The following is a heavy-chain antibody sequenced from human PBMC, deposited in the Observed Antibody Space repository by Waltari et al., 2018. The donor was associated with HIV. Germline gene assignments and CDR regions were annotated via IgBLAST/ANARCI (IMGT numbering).Heavy chain of an antibody. Sequence: QVHLQESGPGLVTPSETLSLTCTVSGGSISTSRYYWGWIRRPPGKGLEWIGSIYDSETSYYNPSLKSRVTMSLDTSRNQFSLKLNSVTAADTAVYYCASDDREYCNDSSCWSFDPWGPGTLVTVSS. CDR3: ASDDREYCNDSSCWSFDP. J-gene: IGHJ5*02. V-gene: IGHV4-39*01. CDR1: GGSISTSRYY. D-gene: IGHD3-22*01. CDR2: IYDSETS.